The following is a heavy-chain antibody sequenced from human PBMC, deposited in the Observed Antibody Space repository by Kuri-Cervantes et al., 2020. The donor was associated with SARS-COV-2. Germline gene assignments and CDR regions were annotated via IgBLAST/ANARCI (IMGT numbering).Heavy chain of an antibody. CDR3: VGGRYSGYDSLFYYYYGMDV. J-gene: IGHJ6*02. D-gene: IGHD5-12*01. CDR1: GFTFSSYG. V-gene: IGHV3-NL1*01. Sequence: GESLKISCAASGFTFSSYGMHWVRQAPGKGLEWVSAISGSGGSTYYADSVKGRFTISRDNSKNTLYLQMSSLRAEDTAVYYCVGGRYSGYDSLFYYYYGMDVWGQGTTLTVSS. CDR2: ISGSGGST.